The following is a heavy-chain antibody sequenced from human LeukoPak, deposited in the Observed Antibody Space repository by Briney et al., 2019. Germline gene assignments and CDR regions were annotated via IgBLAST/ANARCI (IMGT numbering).Heavy chain of an antibody. J-gene: IGHJ5*02. CDR2: ISGSGGST. CDR3: AKVGPSQQLVLRWFDP. CDR1: GFTFSSYW. Sequence: GGSLRLSCAASGFTFSSYWMHWVRQAPRKGLEWVSAISGSGGSTYYADSVKGRFTISRDNSKNTLYLQMNSLRAEDTAVYYCAKVGPSQQLVLRWFDPWGQGTLVTVSS. V-gene: IGHV3-23*01. D-gene: IGHD6-13*01.